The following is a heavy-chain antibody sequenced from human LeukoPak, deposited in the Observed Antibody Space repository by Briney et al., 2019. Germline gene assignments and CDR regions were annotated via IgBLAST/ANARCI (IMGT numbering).Heavy chain of an antibody. J-gene: IGHJ3*01. CDR1: GLTFSSNY. D-gene: IGHD4-23*01. CDR3: ASLRNVGGNPHPFNV. CDR2: IYSGGST. V-gene: IGHV3-66*01. Sequence: GVCLRLSCAASGLTFSSNYMSWVSEARGRGREGGAVIYSGGSTYYADSVKGRFTISRDNAKKSLYLQMNSLTAEDTAVYYCASLRNVGGNPHPFNVWGQGTTVTVSS.